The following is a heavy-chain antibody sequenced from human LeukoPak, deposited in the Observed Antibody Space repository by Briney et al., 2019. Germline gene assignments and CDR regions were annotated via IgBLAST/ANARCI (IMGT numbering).Heavy chain of an antibody. CDR1: GFSFSSYG. V-gene: IGHV3-30*02. CDR3: AKEDAPLGGRPVY. J-gene: IGHJ4*02. Sequence: GGSLRLSCAASGFSFSSYGMHWVRQAPGKGLEWAAFIRDDGDSEYYADSVKGRFTISRDNSKNTQYLQMNSLRVEDTAFYYCAKEDAPLGGRPVYWGQGTLVTVSS. D-gene: IGHD3-16*01. CDR2: IRDDGDSE.